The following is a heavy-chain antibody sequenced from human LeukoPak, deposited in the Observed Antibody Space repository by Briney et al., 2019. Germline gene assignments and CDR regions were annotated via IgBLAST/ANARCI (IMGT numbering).Heavy chain of an antibody. CDR2: INHSGST. V-gene: IGHV4-34*01. D-gene: IGHD3-10*01. CDR3: ARGRGGSKKQRTYYYGSGSLDY. CDR1: GGSFSDYY. J-gene: IGHJ4*02. Sequence: SEILSLTCAVYGGSFSDYYWSWIRQPPGKGLEWIGEINHSGSTNYNPSLKSRVTISVDTSKNQFSLKLSSVTAADTAVYYCARGRGGSKKQRTYYYGSGSLDYWGQGTLVTVSS.